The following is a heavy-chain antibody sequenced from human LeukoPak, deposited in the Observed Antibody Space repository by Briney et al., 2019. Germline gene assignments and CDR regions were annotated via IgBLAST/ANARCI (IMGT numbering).Heavy chain of an antibody. CDR1: GFTFSSYS. J-gene: IGHJ3*02. D-gene: IGHD2-2*01. CDR2: ISSSSSTI. Sequence: PGGSLRLSCAASGFTFSSYSMNWVRQAPGKGLEWVSYISSSSSTIYYADSVKGRFTISRDNAKNSLYLQMNSLRAEDTAVYYCAREYVVVPAAIFDAFDIWGQGTMVTVSS. CDR3: AREYVVVPAAIFDAFDI. V-gene: IGHV3-48*04.